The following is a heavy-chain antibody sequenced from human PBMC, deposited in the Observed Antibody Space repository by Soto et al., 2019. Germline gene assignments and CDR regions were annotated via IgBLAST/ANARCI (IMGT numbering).Heavy chain of an antibody. V-gene: IGHV3-11*06. CDR1: SFIFGDHY. Sequence: PGGSLRLSCTACSFIFGDHYMSWVLQTPGKGLEWVSYISTRSTYTNYADSVKGRFTISRDNTKNSLYLQMDSLRVEDTSVYYCARDLAWKRGKVGRYYYGMDVWGQGT. CDR3: ARDLAWKRGKVGRYYYGMDV. D-gene: IGHD1-1*01. J-gene: IGHJ6*02. CDR2: ISTRSTYT.